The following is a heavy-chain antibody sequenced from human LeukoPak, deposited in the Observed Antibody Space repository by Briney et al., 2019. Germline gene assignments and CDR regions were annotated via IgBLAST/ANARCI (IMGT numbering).Heavy chain of an antibody. CDR3: ARHRGYCSSTSCYGSRRYYMDV. CDR2: INHSGST. CDR1: GGSFSGYY. V-gene: IGHV4-34*01. D-gene: IGHD2-2*01. J-gene: IGHJ6*03. Sequence: PSETLSLTCAVYGGSFSGYYWSWIRQPPGKGLEWIGEINHSGSTNYNPPLKSRVTISVDTSKNQFSLKLSSVTAADTAVYYCARHRGYCSSTSCYGSRRYYMDVWGKGTTVTISS.